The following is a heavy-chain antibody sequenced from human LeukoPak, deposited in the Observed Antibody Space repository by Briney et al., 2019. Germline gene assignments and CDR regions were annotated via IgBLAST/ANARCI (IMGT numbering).Heavy chain of an antibody. Sequence: GGSLRLSCAASGSYWMHWVRQAPGKGLVWVSHINSDGSWTSYADSVKGRFTISKDNAKNTVYLQMSNLRVEDTAVYYCVSFYETYWGRGTLVTVSS. CDR2: INSDGSWT. CDR1: GSYW. CDR3: VSFYETY. J-gene: IGHJ4*02. D-gene: IGHD2/OR15-2a*01. V-gene: IGHV3-74*01.